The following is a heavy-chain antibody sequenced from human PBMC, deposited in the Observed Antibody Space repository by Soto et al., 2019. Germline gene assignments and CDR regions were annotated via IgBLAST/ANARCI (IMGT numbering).Heavy chain of an antibody. Sequence: ASVKVSCKASGYTFTGYYMHWVRQAPGQGLEWMGWINPNSGGTNYAQKFQGWVTMTRDTSISTAYMELSRLRSDDTAVYYCARDRGQIVYCSGGSCYAENYYYYYMDVWGKGTTVTVSS. CDR1: GYTFTGYY. CDR3: ARDRGQIVYCSGGSCYAENYYYYYMDV. D-gene: IGHD2-15*01. CDR2: INPNSGGT. J-gene: IGHJ6*03. V-gene: IGHV1-2*04.